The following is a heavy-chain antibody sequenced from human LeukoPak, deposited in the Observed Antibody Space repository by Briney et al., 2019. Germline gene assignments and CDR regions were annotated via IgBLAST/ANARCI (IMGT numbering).Heavy chain of an antibody. D-gene: IGHD2-2*02. V-gene: IGHV3-7*01. J-gene: IGHJ4*02. CDR2: IKQAGSEK. CDR1: GFTFSNYW. Sequence: GGSLRLSCAASGFTFSNYWMSWVRQAPGKGLEWAANIKQAGSEKHYVDSVKGRFTISRDNAKNSLYLQMNSLRAEDTAVYYCARVRYCSSTSCYRPDSFYFDYWGQGTLVTVSS. CDR3: ARVRYCSSTSCYRPDSFYFDY.